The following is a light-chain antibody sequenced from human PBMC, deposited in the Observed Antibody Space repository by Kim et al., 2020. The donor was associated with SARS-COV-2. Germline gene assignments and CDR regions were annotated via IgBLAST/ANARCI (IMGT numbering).Light chain of an antibody. V-gene: IGKV3-11*01. CDR1: HNSGIN. J-gene: IGKJ4*01. CDR2: DAA. Sequence: GEGGTLCCRASHNSGINLAWDQQTRGQDPRLLIYDAAIRATGIPDKFSGSGSGTDFTLTISSLDPEDFGIYFCQQHRKWPHAPSFGGGTKVDIK. CDR3: QQHRKWPHAPS.